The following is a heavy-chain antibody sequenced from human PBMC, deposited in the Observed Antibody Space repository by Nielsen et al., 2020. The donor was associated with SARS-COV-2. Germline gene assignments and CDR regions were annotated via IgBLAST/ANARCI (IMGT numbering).Heavy chain of an antibody. Sequence: GESLKISCAASGFTFSSTGMHWVRQAPGKGLEWVAVIWYDGSNKYYADSVKGRFTISRDNSKNTLYLQMNSLRAEDTAVYYCARGSYYYDSSGLDIWGQWTMVTVSS. CDR2: IWYDGSNK. D-gene: IGHD3-22*01. CDR3: ARGSYYYDSSGLDI. J-gene: IGHJ3*02. CDR1: GFTFSSTG. V-gene: IGHV3-33*01.